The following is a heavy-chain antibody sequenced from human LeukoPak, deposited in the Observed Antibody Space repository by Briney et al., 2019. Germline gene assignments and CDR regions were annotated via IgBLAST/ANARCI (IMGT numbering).Heavy chain of an antibody. CDR2: ISGSGGST. Sequence: GGSLRLSCAASGFAFSSYAMSWVRQAPGKGLEWVSTISGSGGSTYYAASVKGRSIISRDNSKNTLYLQMNSLRAEDTAGYYCARLPLTARRHFDYWGQGTLVKVSS. CDR3: ARLPLTARRHFDY. D-gene: IGHD2-21*02. J-gene: IGHJ4*02. CDR1: GFAFSSYA. V-gene: IGHV3-23*01.